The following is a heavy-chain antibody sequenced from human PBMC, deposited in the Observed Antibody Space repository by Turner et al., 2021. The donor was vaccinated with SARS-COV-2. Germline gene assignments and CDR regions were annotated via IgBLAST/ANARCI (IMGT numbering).Heavy chain of an antibody. CDR1: GFTFSSYS. CDR3: ARWDNYYDSSGYYPDAFDI. D-gene: IGHD3-22*01. V-gene: IGHV3-21*01. Sequence: ELQLVESGGGLVKPGGSLRLSCAASGFTFSSYSMTWVRQAPGKGLEWVSCISSSSSYIYYADSVKGRFTISRDNAKNSLYLQMNSLRAEDTAVYYCARWDNYYDSSGYYPDAFDIWGQGTMVTVSS. CDR2: ISSSSSYI. J-gene: IGHJ3*02.